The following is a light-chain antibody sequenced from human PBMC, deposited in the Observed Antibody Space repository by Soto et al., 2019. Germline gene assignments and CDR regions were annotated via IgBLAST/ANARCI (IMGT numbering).Light chain of an antibody. CDR1: QGISSF. CDR3: QQLNSCPIP. Sequence: IQLTQSPSSLSASVGDRVTITCRASQGISSFLAWYQQKPGKDPKLLIYGASTLQSGVPSRFSGSGSGTDFTLTIGSLQPEDFATYYCQQLNSCPIPLGPGTKVYIK. CDR2: GAS. J-gene: IGKJ3*01. V-gene: IGKV1-9*01.